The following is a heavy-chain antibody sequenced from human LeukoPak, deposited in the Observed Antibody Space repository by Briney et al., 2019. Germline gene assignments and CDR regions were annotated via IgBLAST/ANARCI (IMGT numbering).Heavy chain of an antibody. CDR2: INPNSGGT. J-gene: IGHJ5*02. CDR1: GYTFTGYY. Sequence: EASVKVSCKASGYTFTGYYMHWVRQAPGQGLEWMGWINPNSGGTNYAQKFQGRVTMTRDTSISTAYMELSRLRSDDTAVYYCASSHGSANNWFGPWGQGTLVTVSS. V-gene: IGHV1-2*02. CDR3: ASSHGSANNWFGP. D-gene: IGHD3-10*01.